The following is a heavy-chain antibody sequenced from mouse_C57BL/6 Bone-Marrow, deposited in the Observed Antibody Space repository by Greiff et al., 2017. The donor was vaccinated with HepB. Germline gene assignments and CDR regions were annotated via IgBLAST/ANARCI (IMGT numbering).Heavy chain of an antibody. CDR3: ARYYDYPYWYVDV. D-gene: IGHD2-4*01. Sequence: QVQLQQSGAELVKPGASVKISCKASGYAFSSYWMNWVKQRPGKGLEWIGQIYPGDGDTNYNGKFKGKATLTADKSSSTAYMQLSSLTSEDSAVYFCARYYDYPYWYVDVGGTGTTVTVSS. V-gene: IGHV1-80*01. CDR1: GYAFSSYW. J-gene: IGHJ1*03. CDR2: IYPGDGDT.